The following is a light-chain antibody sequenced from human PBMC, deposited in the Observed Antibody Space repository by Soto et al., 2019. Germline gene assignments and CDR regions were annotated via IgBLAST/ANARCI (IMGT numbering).Light chain of an antibody. J-gene: IGKJ2*01. Sequence: EIVMTQSPATLSLSPGERATLSCRASQSVSSNLAWYQQKPGQAPRLIIYGASARATGIPARFSGSGSGTEFTLTISSLQSEDFAVYYCQQYNNWPPRYTFGQGTKLEIK. V-gene: IGKV3-15*01. CDR3: QQYNNWPPRYT. CDR2: GAS. CDR1: QSVSSN.